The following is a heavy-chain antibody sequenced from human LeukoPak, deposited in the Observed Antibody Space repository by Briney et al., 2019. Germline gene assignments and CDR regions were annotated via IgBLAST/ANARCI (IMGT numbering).Heavy chain of an antibody. CDR1: GYSSTNYG. J-gene: IGHJ4*02. Sequence: ASVKVSCKASGYSSTNYGISWVRQAPGQGLEWMGWIHIYRGNTNYAQKFQGRVTMTTDTSTSTVYMEVRGLRSDDTAMYYCARDRGRLVTDDYWGQGTLVTVSS. CDR3: ARDRGRLVTDDY. CDR2: IHIYRGNT. D-gene: IGHD3-9*01. V-gene: IGHV1-18*01.